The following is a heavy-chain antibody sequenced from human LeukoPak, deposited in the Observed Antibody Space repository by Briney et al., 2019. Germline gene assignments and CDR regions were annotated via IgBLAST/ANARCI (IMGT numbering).Heavy chain of an antibody. D-gene: IGHD6-13*01. CDR2: INHSGST. CDR3: ARRAERYSSSWYNWFDP. J-gene: IGHJ5*02. V-gene: IGHV4-34*01. Sequence: PSETLSLTCAVYGGSFSGYYWSWIRQPPGKGLEWIGEINHSGSTNYNPSLGSRVTISVDTSKNQFSLKLSSVTAADTAVYYCARRAERYSSSWYNWFDPWGQGTLVTVSS. CDR1: GGSFSGYY.